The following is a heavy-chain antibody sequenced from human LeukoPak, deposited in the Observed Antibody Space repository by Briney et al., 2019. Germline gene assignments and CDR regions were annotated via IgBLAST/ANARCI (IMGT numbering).Heavy chain of an antibody. D-gene: IGHD2-2*01. CDR3: AKPDCSSANCYRPAY. V-gene: IGHV3-30*18. CDR1: GFSFSNYG. J-gene: IGHJ4*02. CDR2: MSYDGNKE. Sequence: GGSLRLSCAASGFSFSNYGMPWVRQAPGKGLEWLALMSYDGNKEDYADSVKGRFAISRDNSKNMLFLEMNSLRAEDTAVYYCAKPDCSSANCYRPAYWGQGTLVTVSS.